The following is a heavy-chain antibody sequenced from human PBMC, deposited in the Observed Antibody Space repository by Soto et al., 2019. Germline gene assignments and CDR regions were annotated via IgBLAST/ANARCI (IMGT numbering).Heavy chain of an antibody. CDR3: ARAAYGEYWFDP. Sequence: GGSLRLSCAASGFTFSSYGMHWVRQAPGKGLEWVAVISYDGSNKYYADSVKGRFTISRENAKNTLYLQMNSLRAEDTAVYYCARAAYGEYWFDPWGQGTLVTVSS. J-gene: IGHJ5*02. V-gene: IGHV3-30*03. D-gene: IGHD4-17*01. CDR2: ISYDGSNK. CDR1: GFTFSSYG.